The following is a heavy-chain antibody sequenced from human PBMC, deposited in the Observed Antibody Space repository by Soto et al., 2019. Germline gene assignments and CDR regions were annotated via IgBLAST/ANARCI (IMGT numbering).Heavy chain of an antibody. CDR3: ATSTVVTMYYYYYGMDV. V-gene: IGHV5-10-1*01. CDR1: GYSFTSYW. CDR2: IDPSDSYT. J-gene: IGHJ6*02. D-gene: IGHD4-17*01. Sequence: GESLKISCKGSGYSFTSYWISWVRQMPGKGLEWMGRIDPSDSYTNYSPSFQGHVTISADKSISTAYLQWSSLKASDTAMYYCATSTVVTMYYYYYGMDVWGQGTTVTVSS.